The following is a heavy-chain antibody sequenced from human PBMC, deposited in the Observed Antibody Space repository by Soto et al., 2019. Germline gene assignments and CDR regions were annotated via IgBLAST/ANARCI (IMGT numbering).Heavy chain of an antibody. CDR2: IVVGSGNT. D-gene: IGHD6-13*01. V-gene: IGHV1-58*01. CDR3: AAADIAAAGTDYYYGMDV. Sequence: GPSVKVSCKASGFTVTSSAVQWVRQARGQRLEWIGWIVVGSGNTNYAQKFQERVTITRDMSTSTAYMELSSLRSEDTAVYYCAAADIAAAGTDYYYGMDVWGQGTTVTVSS. J-gene: IGHJ6*02. CDR1: GFTVTSSA.